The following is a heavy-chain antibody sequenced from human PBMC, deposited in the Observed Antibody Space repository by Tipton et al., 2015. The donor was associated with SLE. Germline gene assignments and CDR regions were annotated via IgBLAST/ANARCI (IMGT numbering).Heavy chain of an antibody. CDR1: GFTFDDYG. J-gene: IGHJ3*02. V-gene: IGHV3-20*01. CDR2: INWNGGST. CDR3: ARWGRYDFWTSDAFDI. Sequence: SLRLSCAASGFTFDDYGMSWVRQAPGKGLEWVSGINWNGGSTGYADSVKGRFTISRDNAKNSLYLQMNSLGAEDTALYHCARWGRYDFWTSDAFDIWGQGTMVTVSS. D-gene: IGHD3-3*01.